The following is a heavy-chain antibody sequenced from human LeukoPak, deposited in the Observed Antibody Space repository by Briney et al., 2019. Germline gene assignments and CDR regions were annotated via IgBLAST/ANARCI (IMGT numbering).Heavy chain of an antibody. V-gene: IGHV1-46*01. J-gene: IGHJ4*02. CDR2: INPSGGST. Sequence: GASVKVSCKASGYTFTSYYMHWVRQAPGQGLEWMGIINPSGGSTSYAQKFQGRVTMTRDTSTSTVYMELSSLRSEDTAVYYCAREDIVVVPAAINRGGTGYYFDYWGQGTLVTVSS. CDR3: AREDIVVVPAAINRGGTGYYFDY. CDR1: GYTFTSYY. D-gene: IGHD2-2*01.